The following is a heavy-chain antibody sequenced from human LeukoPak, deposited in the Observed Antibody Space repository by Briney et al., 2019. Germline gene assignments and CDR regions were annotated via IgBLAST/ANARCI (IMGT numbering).Heavy chain of an antibody. V-gene: IGHV1-24*01. CDR3: AREVRGVIPLNDY. D-gene: IGHD3-10*01. J-gene: IGHJ4*02. CDR1: GYTLTELS. Sequence: GASVKVSCKVSGYTLTELSMHWVRQAPGKGLEWMGGFDPEDGETIYAQKFQGRVTMTTDTSTSTAYMELRSLRSDDTAVYYCAREVRGVIPLNDYWGQGTLVTVSS. CDR2: FDPEDGET.